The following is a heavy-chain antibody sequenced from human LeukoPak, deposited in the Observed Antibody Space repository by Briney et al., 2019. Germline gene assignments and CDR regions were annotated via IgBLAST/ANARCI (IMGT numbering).Heavy chain of an antibody. D-gene: IGHD6-13*01. J-gene: IGHJ6*03. V-gene: IGHV3-30*04. Sequence: AGGSLRLSCAASGFTFSSYAMHWVRQAPGKGLEWVAVISYDGSNKYYADSVKGRFTISRDNAKNSLYLQMNSLRAEDTAVYYCARDKRYSSSWYPSYYYYYYMDVWGKGTTVTVSS. CDR3: ARDKRYSSSWYPSYYYYYYMDV. CDR2: ISYDGSNK. CDR1: GFTFSSYA.